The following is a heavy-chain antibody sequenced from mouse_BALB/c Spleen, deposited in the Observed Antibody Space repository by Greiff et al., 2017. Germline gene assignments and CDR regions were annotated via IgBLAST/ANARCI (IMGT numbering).Heavy chain of an antibody. J-gene: IGHJ4*01. Sequence: DVKLVESGGGLVKPGGSLKLSCAASGFTFSSYTMSWVRQTPEKRLEWVATISSGGSYTYYPDSVKGRFTISRDNAKNTLYLQMSSLKSEDTAMYYCTRENYDHDRAMDYWGQGTSVTVSS. CDR2: ISSGGSYT. D-gene: IGHD2-4*01. CDR3: TRENYDHDRAMDY. CDR1: GFTFSSYT. V-gene: IGHV5-6-4*01.